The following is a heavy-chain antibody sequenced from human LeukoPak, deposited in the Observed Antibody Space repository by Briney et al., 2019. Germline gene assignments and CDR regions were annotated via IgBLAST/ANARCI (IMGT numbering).Heavy chain of an antibody. D-gene: IGHD3-22*01. Sequence: GGSLRLSCAASGFTFSSYSMNWVRQAPGKGLEWLSYINSGSSTIFYADSVKGRFTISRDNAMNSLYLQMNSLRDEDTAVYYCATLISGYYYYWGQGTLVTVSS. CDR3: ATLISGYYYY. CDR2: INSGSSTI. J-gene: IGHJ4*02. V-gene: IGHV3-48*02. CDR1: GFTFSSYS.